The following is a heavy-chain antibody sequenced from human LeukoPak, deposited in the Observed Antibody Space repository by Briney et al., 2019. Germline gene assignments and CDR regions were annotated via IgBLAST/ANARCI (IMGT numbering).Heavy chain of an antibody. CDR3: AKDRSSGWPGRAGVLDY. D-gene: IGHD6-19*01. V-gene: IGHV3-23*01. CDR2: ISGSGGTT. J-gene: IGHJ4*02. CDR1: GFTFHTYA. Sequence: GGSLRLSCAASGFTFHTYAMSWVRQAPGKGLEWVSAISGSGGTTYYADSVKGRFTISRDNSKNTLYLQMNSLRAEDTAVYYCAKDRSSGWPGRAGVLDYWGQGTLVTVSS.